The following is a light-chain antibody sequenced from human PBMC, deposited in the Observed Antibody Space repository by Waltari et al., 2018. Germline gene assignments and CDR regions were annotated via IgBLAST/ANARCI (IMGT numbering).Light chain of an antibody. V-gene: IGKV3-20*01. CDR3: QQFGSSPLIT. J-gene: IGKJ5*01. CDR2: GAS. Sequence: EIVLTQSPVPLSLSPGERATLSCRASQSISSGKLAWYQQKPGQAPRLLIYGASSRASGIPDKFRGSGSGTDFTLTISGLEPEDFAVYYCQQFGSSPLITFGQGTRLEIK. CDR1: QSISSGK.